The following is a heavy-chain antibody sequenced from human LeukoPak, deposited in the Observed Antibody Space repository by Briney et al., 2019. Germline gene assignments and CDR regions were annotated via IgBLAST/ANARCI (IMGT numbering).Heavy chain of an antibody. CDR2: IYYSGST. J-gene: IGHJ4*02. Sequence: SETLSLTCTVSGGSISSYYWSWFRQPPGKELEWIGYIYYSGSTNYNPSLKSRVTISVDTSKNQFSLKLSSVTAADTAVHYCARDVWGSHFDYWGQGTLVTVSS. CDR1: GGSISSYY. D-gene: IGHD3-16*01. V-gene: IGHV4-59*01. CDR3: ARDVWGSHFDY.